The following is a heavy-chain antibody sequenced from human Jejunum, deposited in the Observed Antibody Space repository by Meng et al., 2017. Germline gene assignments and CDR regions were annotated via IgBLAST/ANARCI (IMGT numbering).Heavy chain of an antibody. CDR1: VGSVSSSGYQ. Sequence: VKLLESGPGLVRPPETLSRICVVSVGSVSSSGYQWGWIRQPPGKGLEWIGYASTNYNPSLKSRVTISVDTSKNQFSLKLTSVTAADTAVYYCARDHWGSLDYWGQGVLVTVSS. D-gene: IGHD7-27*01. V-gene: IGHV4-61*08. J-gene: IGHJ4*02. CDR2: AST. CDR3: ARDHWGSLDY.